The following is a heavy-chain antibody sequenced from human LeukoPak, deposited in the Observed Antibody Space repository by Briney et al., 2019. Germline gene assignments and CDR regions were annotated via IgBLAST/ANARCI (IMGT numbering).Heavy chain of an antibody. CDR3: ARHPPNDFWIGYGSFDI. CDR1: GGSLSDYY. J-gene: IGHJ3*02. D-gene: IGHD3-3*01. V-gene: IGHV4-4*09. Sequence: SETLSLTCTVSGGSLSDYYWAWIRQPPGEGLEWIGYIYTSGSATYNPSLKSRVTISIDTSKSRFSLSLSSVTAADTAVYYCARHPPNDFWIGYGSFDIWGQGTMVTVSS. CDR2: IYTSGSA.